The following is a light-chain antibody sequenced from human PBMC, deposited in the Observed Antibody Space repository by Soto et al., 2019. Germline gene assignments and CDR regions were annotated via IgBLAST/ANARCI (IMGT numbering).Light chain of an antibody. V-gene: IGLV2-8*01. CDR2: EVS. CDR3: SSYAGSDNYV. Sequence: QSVLTQPPSASGSPGQSVSISCTRTSSDVGAYNYVSWYQQHPGKAPKLIIYEVSKRPSGVPDRFSGSKSGNAASLTVSGLQAEDEADYYCSSYAGSDNYVFGTGTKVTVL. J-gene: IGLJ1*01. CDR1: SSDVGAYNY.